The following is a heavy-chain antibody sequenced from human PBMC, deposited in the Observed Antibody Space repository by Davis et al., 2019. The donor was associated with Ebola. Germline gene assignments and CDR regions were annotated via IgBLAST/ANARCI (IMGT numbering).Heavy chain of an antibody. Sequence: ASVKVSCKASGYTFTSYDINWVRQATGQGLEWMGWMNPNSGNTGYAQKFQGRVTITRNLSISTAYMELSSLRSEDTAVYYCARGWKRYFDWSMGAGGLLYYGMDVWGQGTTVTVSS. CDR3: ARGWKRYFDWSMGAGGLLYYGMDV. D-gene: IGHD3-9*01. CDR1: GYTFTSYD. J-gene: IGHJ6*02. CDR2: MNPNSGNT. V-gene: IGHV1-8*03.